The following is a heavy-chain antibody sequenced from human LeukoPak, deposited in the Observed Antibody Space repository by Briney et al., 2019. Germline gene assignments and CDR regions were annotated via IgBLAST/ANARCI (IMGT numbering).Heavy chain of an antibody. Sequence: SETLSLTCAVYGGSFSGHYWSWIRQPPGKGLEWIGEIDHSGSTNYNPSLKSRVTMSVDTSKNQFSLSLSSVTAADTAVYYCAKGDKAVAGHFDYWGQGTLVTVSS. CDR1: GGSFSGHY. V-gene: IGHV4-34*01. CDR2: IDHSGST. J-gene: IGHJ4*02. CDR3: AKGDKAVAGHFDY. D-gene: IGHD6-19*01.